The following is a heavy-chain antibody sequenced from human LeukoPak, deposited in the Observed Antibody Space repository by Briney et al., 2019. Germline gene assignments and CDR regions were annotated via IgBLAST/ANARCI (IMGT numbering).Heavy chain of an antibody. V-gene: IGHV4-59*11. D-gene: IGHD2-21*02. CDR2: IHYSGST. J-gene: IGHJ6*02. CDR1: GCTIISHY. Sequence: PSETLSLTCTVSGCTIISHYWSWIRQPPGKGLEWIGYIHYSGSTIYKPPIKSRGTISVDTSKNQFSLKLSSVTAADTAVYYCARDKGGLCGGDCHPYYYYGMDVGGQGTTVTVSS. CDR3: ARDKGGLCGGDCHPYYYYGMDV.